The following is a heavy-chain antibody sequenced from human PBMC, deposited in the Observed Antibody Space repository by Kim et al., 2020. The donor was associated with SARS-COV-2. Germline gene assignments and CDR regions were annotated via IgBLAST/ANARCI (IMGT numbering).Heavy chain of an antibody. CDR1: GFTFSDAW. J-gene: IGHJ4*02. Sequence: GGSLRLSCGVSGFTFSDAWMNWVRQTPGRGLEWVGRIQSKTDGGKTEYAEPGKGRFFISRNDSKSTLYLQMNSLKTEHTAVYYCLTGVGLQWFDGFWGQGNLVTVSS. D-gene: IGHD3-3*01. CDR2: IQSKTDGGKT. V-gene: IGHV3-15*07. CDR3: LTGVGLQWFDGF.